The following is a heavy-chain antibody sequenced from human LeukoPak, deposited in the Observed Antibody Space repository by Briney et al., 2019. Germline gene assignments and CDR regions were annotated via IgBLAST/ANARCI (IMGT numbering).Heavy chain of an antibody. CDR2: IIPIFGTA. CDR1: GGTFSSYA. V-gene: IGHV1-69*01. CDR3: ATRVRDDYGDYGSHWFDP. J-gene: IGHJ5*02. Sequence: GSSVKVSCKASGGTFSSYAISWVRQAPGQGLEWMGGIIPIFGTANYAQKFQGRVTITADESTSTAYMELSSLRSEDTAVYYCATRVRDDYGDYGSHWFDPWGQGTLVTVCS. D-gene: IGHD4-17*01.